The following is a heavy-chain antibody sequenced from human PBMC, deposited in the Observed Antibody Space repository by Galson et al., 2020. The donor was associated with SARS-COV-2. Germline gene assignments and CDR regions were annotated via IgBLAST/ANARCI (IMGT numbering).Heavy chain of an antibody. Sequence: ETSVTLSLTCTVSGGSISRSSYYCGWIRQPPGKGLEWIGSIYYSGCTYYNPSIKSRVTISVDTSKTQSSLKLSSVTAAVTAVYYCASKGVAATYYYYYGMDVWGQGTTVTVSS. D-gene: IGHD2-15*01. J-gene: IGHJ6*02. CDR3: ASKGVAATYYYYYGMDV. V-gene: IGHV4-39*01. CDR1: GGSISRSSYY. CDR2: IYYSGCT.